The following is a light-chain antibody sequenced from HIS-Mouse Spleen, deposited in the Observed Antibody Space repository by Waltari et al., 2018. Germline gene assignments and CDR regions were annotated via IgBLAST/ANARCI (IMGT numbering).Light chain of an antibody. CDR3: YSTDSSGNHRV. V-gene: IGLV3-10*01. J-gene: IGLJ2*01. CDR1: ALPTTY. CDR2: EDS. Sequence: SYELPQSPSVLGHPGPTARITCPGDALPTTYAYWYQQKSGQAPVLVIYEDSKRPSEIPERFSCSSSGTMATLTISGAQVEDETDYYCYSTDSSGNHRVFGGGTKLTVL.